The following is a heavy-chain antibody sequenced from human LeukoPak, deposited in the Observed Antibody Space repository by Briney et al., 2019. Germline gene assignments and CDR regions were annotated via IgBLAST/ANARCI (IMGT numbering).Heavy chain of an antibody. Sequence: PSDTLSLTCTLSGGSISRLYWIWTRQPPGKGLVWIGYIYYSGSTNYDPSLKSRVTISVDTSKNQFSLKLSSVTAADTAVYYCARESGSYYGLDYWGQGTLVTVSS. CDR2: IYYSGST. CDR1: GGSISRLY. V-gene: IGHV4-59*11. J-gene: IGHJ4*02. CDR3: ARESGSYYGLDY. D-gene: IGHD1-26*01.